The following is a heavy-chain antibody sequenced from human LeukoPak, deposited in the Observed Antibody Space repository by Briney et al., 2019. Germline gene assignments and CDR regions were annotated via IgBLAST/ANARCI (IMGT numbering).Heavy chain of an antibody. V-gene: IGHV3-7*01. CDR1: GFTFSSYW. J-gene: IGHJ4*02. D-gene: IGHD3-10*01. CDR2: IKNDGSEE. Sequence: GGSLRLSCAASGFTFSSYWMRWVRQAPGKGLEGVANIKNDGSEEYYVYSVKGRFTISRDNAKNSLFLQMNSLTVEDTAVYYCARAIRGSAVDTGDRWGQGTLVTVSS. CDR3: ARAIRGSAVDTGDR.